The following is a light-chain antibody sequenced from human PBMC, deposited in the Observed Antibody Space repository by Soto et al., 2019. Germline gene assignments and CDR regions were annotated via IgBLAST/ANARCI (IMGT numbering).Light chain of an antibody. CDR1: SSDVGAYNR. J-gene: IGLJ1*01. CDR2: DVS. Sequence: QSVLTQPPSVSGSPGQSVTISCTGTSSDVGAYNRVSWYQQPPGAAPKLMICDVSNRPSGVPERFSGSKSGNTASLTIFGLQAEDEADYYCSSFTTSSTYVFGNGTKVNVL. CDR3: SSFTTSSTYV. V-gene: IGLV2-18*02.